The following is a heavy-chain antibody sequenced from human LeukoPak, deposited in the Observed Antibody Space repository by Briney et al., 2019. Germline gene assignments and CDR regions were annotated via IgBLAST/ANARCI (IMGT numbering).Heavy chain of an antibody. V-gene: IGHV5-51*01. CDR3: ATQRDVDIVATHWARGGYKAFDI. J-gene: IGHJ3*02. CDR1: GYSFTSYW. D-gene: IGHD5-12*01. Sequence: PGESLKISCKGSGYSFTSYWIGWVRQMPGKGLEWMGIIYPGDSDTRYSPSFQGQVTISADKSISTAYLQWSSLKASDTAMYYCATQRDVDIVATHWARGGYKAFDIWGQGTMVTVSS. CDR2: IYPGDSDT.